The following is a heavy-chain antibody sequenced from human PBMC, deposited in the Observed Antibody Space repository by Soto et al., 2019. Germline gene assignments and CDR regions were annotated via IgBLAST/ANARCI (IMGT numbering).Heavy chain of an antibody. CDR1: GGTFSSYA. V-gene: IGHV1-69*13. CDR2: IIPIFGTA. Sequence: ASVKVSCKASGGTFSSYAISWVRQAPGQGLEWMGGIIPIFGTANYAQKFQGRVTITADESTSTAYMELSSLRSEDTAVYYCARVSGVRNYFDYWGQGTLVTVSS. D-gene: IGHD1-26*01. J-gene: IGHJ4*02. CDR3: ARVSGVRNYFDY.